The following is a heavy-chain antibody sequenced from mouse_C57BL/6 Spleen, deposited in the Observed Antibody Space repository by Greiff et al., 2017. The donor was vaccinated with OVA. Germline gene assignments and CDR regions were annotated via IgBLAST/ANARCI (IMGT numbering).Heavy chain of an antibody. CDR3: ARSGSYSNYVGYFDY. CDR2: IFPGSGST. CDR1: GYTFTGYW. D-gene: IGHD2-5*01. J-gene: IGHJ2*01. Sequence: QVQLQQSGAELMKPGASVKLSCTATGYTFTGYWIEWVKQRPGHGLEWIGEIFPGSGSTNYNEKFKGKATFTADTSSNTAYMQLSSLTTEDSAIYYCARSGSYSNYVGYFDYWGQGTTLTVAS. V-gene: IGHV1-9*01.